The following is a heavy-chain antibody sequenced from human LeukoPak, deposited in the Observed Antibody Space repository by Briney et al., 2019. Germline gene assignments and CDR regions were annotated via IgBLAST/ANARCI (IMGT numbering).Heavy chain of an antibody. J-gene: IGHJ4*02. CDR3: AKDSVLETPYYFDY. D-gene: IGHD1-1*01. Sequence: GGSLRLSCAASGFTFSDYWMLWVRQAPGKGLEWVSGISGSGGSTKYADSVRGRFTISRDNSKNTLYLQMASLRAEDTAVYYCAKDSVLETPYYFDYWGQGTLVTVSS. CDR1: GFTFSDYW. CDR2: ISGSGGST. V-gene: IGHV3-23*01.